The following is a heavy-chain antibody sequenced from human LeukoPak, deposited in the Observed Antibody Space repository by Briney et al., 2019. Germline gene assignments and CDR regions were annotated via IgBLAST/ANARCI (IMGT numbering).Heavy chain of an antibody. Sequence: GGSLRLSCAASGSTFSSYAMSWVRQAPGKGLEWVSAISSSGGSTFNADSVKGRFTISRDNSKNTLYLQMNSLRAEDTAVYYCAKRGGLSSSSGWYYFDYWGQGTLVTVSS. CDR1: GSTFSSYA. CDR3: AKRGGLSSSSGWYYFDY. D-gene: IGHD6-6*01. J-gene: IGHJ4*02. V-gene: IGHV3-23*01. CDR2: ISSSGGST.